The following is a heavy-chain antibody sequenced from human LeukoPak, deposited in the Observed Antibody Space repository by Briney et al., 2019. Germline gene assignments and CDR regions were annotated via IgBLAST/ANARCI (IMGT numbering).Heavy chain of an antibody. CDR1: GFTFSSYG. CDR3: AKDDPYSWYYMDV. D-gene: IGHD1-26*01. CDR2: MRHDGSNK. V-gene: IGHV3-30*02. Sequence: GGSLRLSCAASGFTFSSYGMHWVRQAPGKGLEWVAFMRHDGSNKYYADSVRGRFTISRDNSKNTLYLQMNSLRAEDTAVYYCAKDDPYSWYYMDVWGKGTTITVSS. J-gene: IGHJ6*03.